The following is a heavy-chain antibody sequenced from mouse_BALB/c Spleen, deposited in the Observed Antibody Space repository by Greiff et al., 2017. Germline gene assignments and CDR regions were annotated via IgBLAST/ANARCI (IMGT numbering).Heavy chain of an antibody. J-gene: IGHJ1*01. CDR1: GYSITSDYA. CDR3: ARGPRFDV. CDR2: ISYSGST. V-gene: IGHV3-2*02. Sequence: EVQGVESGPGLVKPSQSLSLTCTVTGYSITSDYAWNWIRQFPGNKLEWMGYISYSGSTSYNPSLKSRISITRDTSKNQFFLQLNSVTTEDTATYYCARGPRFDVWGAGTTVTVSS.